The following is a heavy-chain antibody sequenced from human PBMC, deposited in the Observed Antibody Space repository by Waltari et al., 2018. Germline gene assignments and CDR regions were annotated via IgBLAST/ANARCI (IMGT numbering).Heavy chain of an antibody. V-gene: IGHV3-30*11. CDR2: MSYDGISK. CDR3: AREGGTSGYSGYFDY. D-gene: IGHD2-15*01. J-gene: IGHJ4*02. Sequence: QVQLVEAGGGVVQPGRSLRLSCEARGFTFSTLLLHWVRQAPGKGLEWVAAMSYDGISKYYADSVKGRFTLAGDDSKNTVYLQINSLRAEDTAVYYCAREGGTSGYSGYFDYWGQGTLVTVSS. CDR1: GFTFSTL.